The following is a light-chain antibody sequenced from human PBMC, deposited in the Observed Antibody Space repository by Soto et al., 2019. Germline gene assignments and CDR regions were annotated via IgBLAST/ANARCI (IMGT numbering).Light chain of an antibody. CDR2: AAS. CDR3: QQASSFPFT. CDR1: QNISTW. J-gene: IGKJ5*01. V-gene: IGKV1-12*01. Sequence: IRMAQSPSSHCSSTGDRITISWRASQNISTWVAGYQLTPGKAHKLLIYAASNLQSGVPSRFDGTGSGTDFTLTISGLQSEDFATYYCQQASSFPFTFGQGTRLEI.